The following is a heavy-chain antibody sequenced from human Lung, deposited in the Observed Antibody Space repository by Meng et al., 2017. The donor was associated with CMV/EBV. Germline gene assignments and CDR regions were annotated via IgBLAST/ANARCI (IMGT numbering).Heavy chain of an antibody. Sequence: GESLKISCAASGFTFSSYAMHWVRQAPGKGLEWVAVISYDGSNKYYADSVKGRFTISRDNSKNTLYLQMNSLRAEDTAVYYCAREGSYQLPAPRWFDPWGQGTLVTGSS. J-gene: IGHJ5*02. CDR2: ISYDGSNK. CDR1: GFTFSSYA. D-gene: IGHD2-2*01. CDR3: AREGSYQLPAPRWFDP. V-gene: IGHV3-30-3*01.